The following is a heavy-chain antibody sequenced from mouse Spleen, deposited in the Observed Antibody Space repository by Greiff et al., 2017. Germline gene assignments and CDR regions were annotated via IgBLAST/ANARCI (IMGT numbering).Heavy chain of an antibody. J-gene: IGHJ4*01. D-gene: IGHD1-1*01. V-gene: IGHV5-9-1*01. Sequence: DVMLVESGGGLVKPGGSLKLSCAASGFTFSSYAMSWVRQTPEKRLEWVATISSGGSYTYYPDSVKGRFTISRDNAKNTLYLQMSSLRSEDTAMYYCARPLYYYGAMDYWGQGTSVTVSS. CDR3: ARPLYYYGAMDY. CDR1: GFTFSSYA. CDR2: ISSGGSYT.